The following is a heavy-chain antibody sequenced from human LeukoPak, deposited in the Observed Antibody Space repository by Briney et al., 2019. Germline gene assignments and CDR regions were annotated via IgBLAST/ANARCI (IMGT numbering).Heavy chain of an antibody. CDR2: IYYSGST. J-gene: IGHJ3*02. D-gene: IGHD2-15*01. V-gene: IGHV4-59*01. CDR3: ARGFGYCSGGSCSALDAFDI. CDR1: GGSISSYY. Sequence: SETLSLTCTVSGGSISSYYWSWIRQPPGKGLEWIGYIYYSGSTNYNPSLKSRVTISVDTSKNQFSLTLSSMTAADTAVYYCARGFGYCSGGSCSALDAFDIWGQGTMVTVSS.